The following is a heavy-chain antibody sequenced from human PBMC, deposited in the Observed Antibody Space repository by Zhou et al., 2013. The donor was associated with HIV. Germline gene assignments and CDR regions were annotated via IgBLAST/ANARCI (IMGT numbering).Heavy chain of an antibody. CDR2: IIPIFGTA. CDR1: GGTFSSYA. J-gene: IGHJ6*03. CDR3: ARVPPGDIVVVPAAPWSGYYYYMDV. V-gene: IGHV1-69*12. Sequence: QVQLVQSGAEVKKPGSSVKVSCKASGGTFSSYAISWVRQAPGQGLEWMGGIIPIFGTANYAQKFQGRVTITADESTSTAYMELSSLRSEDTAVYYCARVPPGDIVVVPAAPWSGYYYYMDVWGKGTTVTVSS. D-gene: IGHD2-2*01.